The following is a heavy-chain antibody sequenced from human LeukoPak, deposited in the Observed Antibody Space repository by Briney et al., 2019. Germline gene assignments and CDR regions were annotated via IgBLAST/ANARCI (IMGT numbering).Heavy chain of an antibody. Sequence: SETLSLTCTVSGGSISSSSYYWGWIRQPPGKGLEWIGSIYYSGSTYYNPSLKSRVTISVDTSKNQFSLKLSSVTAADTAVYYCARGRYLHYYYYYMDVWGKGTTVTVSS. V-gene: IGHV4-39*07. CDR1: GGSISSSSYY. CDR2: IYYSGST. J-gene: IGHJ6*03. CDR3: ARGRYLHYYYYYMDV. D-gene: IGHD1-26*01.